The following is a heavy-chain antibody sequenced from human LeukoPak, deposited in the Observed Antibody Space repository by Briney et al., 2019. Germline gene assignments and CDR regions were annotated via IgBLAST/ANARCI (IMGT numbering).Heavy chain of an antibody. J-gene: IGHJ4*02. CDR2: ISYDGSNK. CDR3: ARAMGYFDY. V-gene: IGHV3-30-3*01. Sequence: GGSLRLSCAASGFTFSSYAMHWVRQAPGKGLEWVAVISYDGSNKYYADSVKGRFTISRDNSKNTLYLQMNSLRPEDTALYYCARAMGYFDYWGQGTLVTVSS. D-gene: IGHD2-8*01. CDR1: GFTFSSYA.